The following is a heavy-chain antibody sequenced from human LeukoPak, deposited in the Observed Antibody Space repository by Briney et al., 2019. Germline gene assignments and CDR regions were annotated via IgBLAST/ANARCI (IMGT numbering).Heavy chain of an antibody. J-gene: IGHJ5*02. Sequence: GGSLRLSCAASGFTFSSYGMHWVRQAPGKGLEWVAFIRHDGSNKYYADSVKGRFTISRDNSKNTLYLQMNSLRSEDTAVYYCARPSVPYYGSGSYCLDPWGQGTLVTVSS. V-gene: IGHV3-30*02. CDR3: ARPSVPYYGSGSYCLDP. CDR1: GFTFSSYG. D-gene: IGHD3-10*01. CDR2: IRHDGSNK.